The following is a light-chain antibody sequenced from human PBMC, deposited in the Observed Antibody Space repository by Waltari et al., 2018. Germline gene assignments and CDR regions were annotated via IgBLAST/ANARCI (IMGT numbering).Light chain of an antibody. CDR1: QSVSST. V-gene: IGKV3D-15*01. CDR2: GAS. Sequence: EIVMTQSPATLSLSPGERATLSCRASQSVSSTLAWYHQKPGQAPRPLISGASSSATGIPDRFSGSGSGTDFILTISSLEPEDVGIYYCLQRSNWPRTFGQGTKVEIK. CDR3: LQRSNWPRT. J-gene: IGKJ1*01.